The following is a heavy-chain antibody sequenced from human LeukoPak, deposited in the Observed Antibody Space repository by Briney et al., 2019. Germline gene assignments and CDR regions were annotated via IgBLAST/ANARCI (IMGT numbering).Heavy chain of an antibody. CDR1: GFTFSSYS. CDR3: ARVVNLATPDY. J-gene: IGHJ4*02. CDR2: ISSSSSYI. D-gene: IGHD2-21*01. Sequence: KTGGSLRLSCAASGFTFSSYSMNWVRQAPGKGLEWVSSISSSSSYIYYADSVKGRFTTSRDNAKNSLYLQMNSLRAEDTAVYYCARVVNLATPDYWGQGTLVTVSS. V-gene: IGHV3-21*01.